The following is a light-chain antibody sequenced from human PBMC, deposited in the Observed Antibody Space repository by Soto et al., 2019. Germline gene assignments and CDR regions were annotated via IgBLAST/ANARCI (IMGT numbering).Light chain of an antibody. CDR1: SSDVGTYNL. CDR2: EGS. J-gene: IGLJ1*01. V-gene: IGLV2-23*01. Sequence: QSALTQPASVSGSPGQSITISCTGTSSDVGTYNLVSWYQQLPGEAPKLMIYEGSKRPSRISNRFSGSKSGNTASLTISGLQAEDDADYDCCSYAGGSTYVFGTGTKLTVL. CDR3: CSYAGGSTYV.